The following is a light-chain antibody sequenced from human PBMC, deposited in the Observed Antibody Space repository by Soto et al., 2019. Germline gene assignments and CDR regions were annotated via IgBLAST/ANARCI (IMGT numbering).Light chain of an antibody. Sequence: DIQMTQSPSTLSASVGDRVTITCRASQSISSWLAWYQQKPGKAPKLLIYKASSLKSGVPSRFSVSGSGTELTLTISSLQPDDFANYYCQQYNSSPTFGQGTKVEIK. CDR3: QQYNSSPT. V-gene: IGKV1-5*03. CDR2: KAS. CDR1: QSISSW. J-gene: IGKJ1*01.